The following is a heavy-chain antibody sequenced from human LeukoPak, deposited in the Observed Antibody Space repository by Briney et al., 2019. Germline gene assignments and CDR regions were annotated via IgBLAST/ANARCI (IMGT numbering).Heavy chain of an antibody. Sequence: PGGSLRLSCAASGFTFSNYWMSWVRQAPGKGLEWVANIKQDGSEKYYVDSVKGRFTISRDNAKNSLYLQMNSLRAEDTAVYYCASGPSSGYYFFGMDVWGQGTTVTVSS. V-gene: IGHV3-7*01. D-gene: IGHD3-22*01. J-gene: IGHJ6*02. CDR1: GFTFSNYW. CDR3: ASGPSSGYYFFGMDV. CDR2: IKQDGSEK.